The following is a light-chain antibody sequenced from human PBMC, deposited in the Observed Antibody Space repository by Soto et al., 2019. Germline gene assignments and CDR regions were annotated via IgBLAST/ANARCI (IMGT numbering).Light chain of an antibody. CDR1: SSNIGNNA. CDR3: AAWDDSLNGPV. V-gene: IGLV1-36*01. CDR2: YDD. Sequence: QSVLTQPPSVSEAPRQRVTISCSGSSSNIGNNAVNWYQQLPGKAPKLLIYYDDLLPSGVSDRFSGSKSGTSASRAISGLQSEDAADYYCAAWDDSLNGPVFGGGTQLTVL. J-gene: IGLJ3*02.